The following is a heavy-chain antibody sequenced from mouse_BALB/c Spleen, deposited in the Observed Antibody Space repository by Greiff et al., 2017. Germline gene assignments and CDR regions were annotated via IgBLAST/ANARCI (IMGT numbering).Heavy chain of an antibody. Sequence: VQLQQSGAELARPGASVKMSCKASGYTFTSYTMHWVKQRPGQGLEWIGYINPSSGYTNYNQKFKDKATLTADKSSSTAYMQLSSLTSEDSAVYYCAREAARATLWFAYWGQGTLVTVSA. D-gene: IGHD3-1*01. CDR2: INPSSGYT. CDR1: GYTFTSYT. V-gene: IGHV1-4*01. J-gene: IGHJ3*01. CDR3: AREAARATLWFAY.